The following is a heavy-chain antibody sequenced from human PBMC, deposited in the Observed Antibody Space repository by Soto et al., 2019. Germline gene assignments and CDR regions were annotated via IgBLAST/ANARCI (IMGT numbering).Heavy chain of an antibody. CDR3: ARGVPANVTTKELYWFDP. V-gene: IGHV3-13*01. D-gene: IGHD3-10*01. CDR1: GFTFSSYD. CDR2: IGTAGDT. J-gene: IGHJ5*02. Sequence: GGSLRLSCAASGFTFSSYDMHWVRQATGKGLEWVSAIGTAGDTYYPGSVKGRFTISRENAKNSLYLQMNSLRAEDTAVYYCARGVPANVTTKELYWFDPWGQGTLVTV.